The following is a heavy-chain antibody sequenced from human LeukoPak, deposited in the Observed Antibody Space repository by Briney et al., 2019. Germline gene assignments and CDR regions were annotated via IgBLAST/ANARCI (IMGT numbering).Heavy chain of an antibody. CDR3: AKKLRYNWNEPFDY. Sequence: GGSLRLSCAASGFTFSSYAMSWVRQAPGKGLEWVSAISGSGGSTYYADSVKGRFTISRDNSKNTLHLQMNSLRAEDTAVYYCAKKLRYNWNEPFDYWGQGTLVTVSS. D-gene: IGHD1-1*01. CDR2: ISGSGGST. J-gene: IGHJ4*02. V-gene: IGHV3-23*01. CDR1: GFTFSSYA.